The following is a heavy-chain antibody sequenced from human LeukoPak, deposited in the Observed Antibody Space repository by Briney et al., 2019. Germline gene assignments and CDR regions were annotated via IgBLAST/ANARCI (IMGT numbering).Heavy chain of an antibody. CDR3: ARRPSD. J-gene: IGHJ4*02. CDR1: GGTFSSYA. CDR2: INPNSGGT. Sequence: ASVKVSCKASGGTFSSYAISWVRQAPGQGLEWMGWINPNSGGTNYAQKFQGRVTMTRDTSISTAYMELSRLRSDDTAVYYCARRPSDWGQGTLVTVSS. V-gene: IGHV1-2*02.